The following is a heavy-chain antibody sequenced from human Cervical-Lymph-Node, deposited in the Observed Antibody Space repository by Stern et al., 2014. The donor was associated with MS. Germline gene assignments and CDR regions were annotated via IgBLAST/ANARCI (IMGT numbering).Heavy chain of an antibody. D-gene: IGHD1-14*01. CDR3: VRGLGIDDDS. J-gene: IGHJ5*01. CDR1: GFTFSDYF. V-gene: IGHV3-11*01. Sequence: VQLEESGGGLVKPGGSLRLSCGASGFTFSDYFMTWVRQAPGKGLELLSYISSSRDIRPYADSVRSRLTISWDNAKKSLSLQMKSLRAEDTAVYYWVRGLGIDDDSWGQGTLVTVSS. CDR2: ISSSRDIR.